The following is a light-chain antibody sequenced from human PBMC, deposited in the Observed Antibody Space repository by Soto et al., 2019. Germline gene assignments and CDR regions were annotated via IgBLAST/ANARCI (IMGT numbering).Light chain of an antibody. J-gene: IGLJ1*01. CDR2: DVS. V-gene: IGLV2-14*03. CDR1: SSDVGGENY. CDR3: SSYSTTSTLV. Sequence: ALTQPASVSGSPGQSITISCTGTSSDVGGENYVSSYQQHPGRAPKLMIYDVSNRPSGVSNRFSGSKSGNTASLTISGLQAEDEADYYCSSYSTTSTLVFGSGTKVTVL.